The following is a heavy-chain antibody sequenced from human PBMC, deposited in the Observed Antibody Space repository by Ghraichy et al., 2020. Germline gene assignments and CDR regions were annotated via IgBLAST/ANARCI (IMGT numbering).Heavy chain of an antibody. Sequence: SQTLSLTCTVSGGSISSYYWSWIRQPAGKGLEWIGRIYTSGSTNYNPSLKSRVTMSVDTSKNQFSLKLSSVTAADTAVYYCARDTRAGMYYGSGTTGRREYNWFDPWGQGTLVTVSS. CDR1: GGSISSYY. CDR2: IYTSGST. D-gene: IGHD3-10*01. V-gene: IGHV4-4*07. CDR3: ARDTRAGMYYGSGTTGRREYNWFDP. J-gene: IGHJ5*02.